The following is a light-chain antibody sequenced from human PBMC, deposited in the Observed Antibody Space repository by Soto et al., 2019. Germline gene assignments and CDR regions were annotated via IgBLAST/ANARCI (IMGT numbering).Light chain of an antibody. J-gene: IGKJ5*01. CDR3: QQHGQWPIT. Sequence: DIQMTQSPSTLSASVVDRVTITCRASQSVNKWLYWFQQKPGKVPKLLIFDASTLQTGVPSRFGGGGSGTEFTLTISGLQPDDFETYYCQQHGQWPITFGQGTRLEIK. CDR2: DAS. CDR1: QSVNKW. V-gene: IGKV1-5*01.